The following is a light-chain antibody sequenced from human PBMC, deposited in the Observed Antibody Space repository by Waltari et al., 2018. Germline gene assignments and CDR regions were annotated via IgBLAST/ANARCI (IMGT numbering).Light chain of an antibody. J-gene: IGLJ3*02. CDR3: SSYTSSSTWV. CDR1: SSDVGGYHY. Sequence: QSALTQPASVSGSPGQSITISCTGPSSDVGGYHYVSWYQQHPGKAPKLMIYDVSKRPSGVSNRFSGSKSGNTASLTISVLQAEDEADYYCSSYTSSSTWVFGGGTKLTVL. CDR2: DVS. V-gene: IGLV2-14*01.